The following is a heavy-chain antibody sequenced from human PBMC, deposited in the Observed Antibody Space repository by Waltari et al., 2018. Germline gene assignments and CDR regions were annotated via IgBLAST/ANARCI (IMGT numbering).Heavy chain of an antibody. V-gene: IGHV1-2*02. D-gene: IGHD1-26*01. J-gene: IGHJ4*02. CDR1: GYTFTGYY. Sequence: VQLVQSGAEVKKPGASMKVSCKASGYTFTGYYMHWVRQAPGQGLEWRGWINPNRGGTNYEQKFQGRVAMTRDTSISTAYMEVSRLRSDDTAVYYCASDSGRYAFDYWGQGTLVSVSS. CDR2: INPNRGGT. CDR3: ASDSGRYAFDY.